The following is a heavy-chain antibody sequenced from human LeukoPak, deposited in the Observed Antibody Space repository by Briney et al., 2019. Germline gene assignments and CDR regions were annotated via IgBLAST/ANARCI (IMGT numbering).Heavy chain of an antibody. D-gene: IGHD2-21*02. CDR2: ISSSSSTI. Sequence: GGSLRLSCAASGFTFSSYSMNWVRQAPGKELEWVSYISSSSSTIYYADSVKGRFTISRDNAKNSLYLQMNSLRAEDTAVYYCARLGRDIVVVTAIPHAFDIWGQGTMVTVSS. CDR1: GFTFSSYS. J-gene: IGHJ3*02. CDR3: ARLGRDIVVVTAIPHAFDI. V-gene: IGHV3-48*04.